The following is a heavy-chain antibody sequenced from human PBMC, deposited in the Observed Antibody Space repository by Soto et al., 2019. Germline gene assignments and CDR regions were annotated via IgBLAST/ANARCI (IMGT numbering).Heavy chain of an antibody. V-gene: IGHV1-2*02. J-gene: IGHJ3*02. CDR2: INPNSGGT. CDR1: GYTFTGYY. CDR3: ARDQSSSWSRDAFDI. Sequence: SVKVSCKASGYTFTGYYMHWVRQAPGQGLEWMGWINPNSGGTNYAQKFQGRVTMTRDTSISTAYMELSRLRSDDTAVYYCARDQSSSWSRDAFDIWGQGTMVTVSS. D-gene: IGHD6-13*01.